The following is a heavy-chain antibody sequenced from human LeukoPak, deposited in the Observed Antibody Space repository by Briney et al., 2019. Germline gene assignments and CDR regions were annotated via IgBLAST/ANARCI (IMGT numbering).Heavy chain of an antibody. CDR2: ISYDGSNK. CDR1: GFTFSRLA. CDR3: ATDPGEWEPI. J-gene: IGHJ3*02. V-gene: IGHV3-30*03. D-gene: IGHD1-26*01. Sequence: GGSLRLSCAASGFTFSRLAMTWVRQAPGKGLEWVAVISYDGSNKYYGDSVKGRLTISRDNSKNTLYLQMNSLKIEDTAVYYCATDPGEWEPIWGQGTMVTVSS.